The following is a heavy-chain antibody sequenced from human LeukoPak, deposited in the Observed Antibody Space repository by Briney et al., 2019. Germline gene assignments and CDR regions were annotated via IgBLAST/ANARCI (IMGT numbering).Heavy chain of an antibody. CDR2: IYYSGST. J-gene: IGHJ6*02. Sequence: SETLSLTCTVSGGSISSYYWSWIRQPPGKGLEWIGYIYYSGSTNYNPSLKSRVTVSVDTSENQFSLKLSSVTAADTAVYYCARASTIFGSHYYYGMDVWGQGTTVTVSS. D-gene: IGHD3-3*01. CDR3: ARASTIFGSHYYYGMDV. CDR1: GGSISSYY. V-gene: IGHV4-59*01.